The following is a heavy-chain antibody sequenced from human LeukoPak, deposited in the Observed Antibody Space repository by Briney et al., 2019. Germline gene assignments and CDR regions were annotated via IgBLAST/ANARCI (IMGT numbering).Heavy chain of an antibody. D-gene: IGHD3-10*01. V-gene: IGHV3-48*03. J-gene: IGHJ4*02. Sequence: PGGCLILSCSSHGFPFSSYEMNSVRQAPGKGLEWVSYISSKGSTIYYADSVKGRFTISRDNAKNSLYLQMDSLSAEDTADYCSSSYGTVWGQRALVTVSS. CDR1: GFPFSSYE. CDR2: ISSKGSTI. CDR3: SSSYGTV.